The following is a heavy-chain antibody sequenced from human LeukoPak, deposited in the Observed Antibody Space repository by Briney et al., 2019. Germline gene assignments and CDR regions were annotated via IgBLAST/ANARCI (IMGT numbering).Heavy chain of an antibody. J-gene: IGHJ1*01. D-gene: IGHD3-22*01. CDR2: INPSDGT. CDR1: GYTFSGHY. V-gene: IGHV1-2*02. Sequence: ASVKVSCKASGYTFSGHYMHWLRQAPGQRLEWMGWINPSDGTKYAQKFQSRVTMTRDTSISTAYMELSSVTSGDTAVYYCAPGTGDSGLHFLHWGQGTLVTVSS. CDR3: APGTGDSGLHFLH.